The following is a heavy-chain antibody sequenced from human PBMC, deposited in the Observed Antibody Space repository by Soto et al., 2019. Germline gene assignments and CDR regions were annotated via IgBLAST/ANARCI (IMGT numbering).Heavy chain of an antibody. V-gene: IGHV3-74*01. J-gene: IGHJ4*02. CDR1: GFTFSSYW. Sequence: EVQLVESGGGLVQPGGSLRLSCAASGFTFSSYWMHWVRQAPGKGLVWVSRINSDGSRYYADSVKGRFTISRDNSKSTLFLLMNSLRAEDTAVYYCAKDHWGSYSGQGTLVTVSS. CDR3: AKDHWGSY. D-gene: IGHD3-16*01. CDR2: INSDGSR.